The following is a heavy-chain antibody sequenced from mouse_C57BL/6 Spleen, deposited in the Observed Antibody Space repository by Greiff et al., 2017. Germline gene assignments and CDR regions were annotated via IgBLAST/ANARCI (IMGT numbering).Heavy chain of an antibody. D-gene: IGHD3-3*01. Sequence: DVHLVESGGGLVKPGGSLKLSCAASGFTFSDYGMHWVRQAPEKGLEWVAYISSGSSTIYYADTVKGRFTISRDNAKNTLFLQMTSLRSEDTAMYYCASRNGEGLLAYWGQGTLVTVSA. CDR3: ASRNGEGLLAY. V-gene: IGHV5-17*01. CDR1: GFTFSDYG. J-gene: IGHJ3*01. CDR2: ISSGSSTI.